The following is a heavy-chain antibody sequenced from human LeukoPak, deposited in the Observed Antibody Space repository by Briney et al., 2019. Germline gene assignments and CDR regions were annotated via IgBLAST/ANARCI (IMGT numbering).Heavy chain of an antibody. CDR2: ISSSGSTI. V-gene: IGHV3-11*01. D-gene: IGHD3-10*01. CDR3: ASHPYYGSGEGCYFDY. CDR1: GFTFSDYY. Sequence: PGGSLRLSCAASGFTFSDYYMSWIRQAPGKGLEWVSYISSSGSTIYYADSVKGRFTISRDNAKNSLYLQMNSLRAEDMAVYYCASHPYYGSGEGCYFDYWGQGTLVTVSS. J-gene: IGHJ4*02.